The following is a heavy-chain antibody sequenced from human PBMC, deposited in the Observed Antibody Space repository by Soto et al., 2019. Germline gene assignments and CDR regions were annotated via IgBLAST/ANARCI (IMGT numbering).Heavy chain of an antibody. CDR3: ARDAAAGLVDS. CDR1: GYTFTSYG. Sequence: QVQLVQSGAEVKKPGASVKVSCKASGYTFTSYGISWVRQAPGQGLEWMGWISAYNGNTNYAQKLQGRVTMTTDQSTRKAYLDLRSLGSDDAAADDWARDAAAGLVDSWGQGTLVTVSS. D-gene: IGHD4-17*01. CDR2: ISAYNGNT. J-gene: IGHJ4*02. V-gene: IGHV1-18*01.